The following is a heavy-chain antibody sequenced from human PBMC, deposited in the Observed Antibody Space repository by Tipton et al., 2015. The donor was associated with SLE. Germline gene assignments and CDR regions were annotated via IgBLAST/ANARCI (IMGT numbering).Heavy chain of an antibody. CDR2: ISESGPTI. CDR3: ARKTAGTTWFDP. D-gene: IGHD1-7*01. J-gene: IGHJ5*02. V-gene: IGHV3-48*03. CDR1: EFSFSSYE. Sequence: SLRLSCAASEFSFSSYEMNWLRQAPGKGLEWILYISESGPTIHYADSVKGRFTISRDNAKDSLYLHMNSLRAEDTAVYYCARKTAGTTWFDPWGQGTLVTVSS.